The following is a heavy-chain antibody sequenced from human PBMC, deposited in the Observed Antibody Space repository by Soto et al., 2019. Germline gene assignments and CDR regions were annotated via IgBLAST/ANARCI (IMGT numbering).Heavy chain of an antibody. CDR1: GHSFTSYW. D-gene: IGHD2-15*01. CDR2: IDPSDSYT. V-gene: IGHV5-10-1*01. Sequence: GESLKISCKGSGHSFTSYWISWVRQMPGKGLEWMGRIDPSDSYTNYSPSFQGHVTISADKSISTAYLQWSSLKASDTAMYYCARQSPYCSGGSCYSMDVWGQGTTVTV. J-gene: IGHJ6*02. CDR3: ARQSPYCSGGSCYSMDV.